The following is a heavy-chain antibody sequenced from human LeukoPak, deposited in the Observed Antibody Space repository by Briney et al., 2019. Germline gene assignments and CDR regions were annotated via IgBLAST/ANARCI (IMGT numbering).Heavy chain of an antibody. CDR3: ARNIVVRFDP. CDR2: INPYSGDT. CDR1: GYTFTGYH. Sequence: GASVKVSCKASGYTFTGYHIHWVRQAPGQGLEWMGRINPYSGDTNFAQKFQGRVTMTRDTTITTAYMDLRSLTPDDTAVYFCARNIVVRFDPWGQGTLVTVSS. V-gene: IGHV1-2*06. D-gene: IGHD2-15*01. J-gene: IGHJ5*02.